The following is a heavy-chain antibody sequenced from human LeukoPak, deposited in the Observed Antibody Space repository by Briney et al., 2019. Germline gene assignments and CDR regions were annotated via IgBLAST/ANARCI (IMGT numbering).Heavy chain of an antibody. CDR1: GGSFSGYY. J-gene: IGHJ5*02. D-gene: IGHD7-27*01. V-gene: IGHV4-34*01. CDR2: INHSGST. Sequence: ASETLSLTCAVYGGSFSGYYWSWIRQPPGKGLEWIGEINHSGSTNYNPSLKSRVTISVDTSKNQFSLKLSSVTAADTAVYYCARALWGWFDPWGQGTLVTVSS. CDR3: ARALWGWFDP.